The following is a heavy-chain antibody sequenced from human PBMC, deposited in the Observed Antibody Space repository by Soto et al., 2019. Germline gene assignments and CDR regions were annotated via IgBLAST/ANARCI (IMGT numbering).Heavy chain of an antibody. V-gene: IGHV3-11*05. Sequence: QVQLVESGGGLVKPGGSLRLSCPASGFTFSDYYMNWIRQAPGKGLEWVSSISSSSTYTNYADSVKGRFTISRDNAKNSLYLQMNSLRADDTAVYYCARFSGTCSPFYYYGMDVWGQGTTVTVSS. J-gene: IGHJ6*02. CDR3: ARFSGTCSPFYYYGMDV. D-gene: IGHD1-26*01. CDR1: GFTFSDYY. CDR2: ISSSSTYT.